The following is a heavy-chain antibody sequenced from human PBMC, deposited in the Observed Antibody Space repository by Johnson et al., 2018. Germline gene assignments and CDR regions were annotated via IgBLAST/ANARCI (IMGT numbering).Heavy chain of an antibody. CDR3: AKDPWQSHYYYYEMDV. Sequence: VQLVQAGGGLVQPGGSLRLSCTASGFTFSSYAMTWVRQGPGKGLEWVSSISERGDRTYYADSVKGRLTISRDNSKNTLYLQMNSLRAGDTAIFYCAKDPWQSHYYYYEMDVWGQGTTVTVSS. J-gene: IGHJ6*02. CDR2: ISERGDRT. D-gene: IGHD5-12*01. CDR1: GFTFSSYA. V-gene: IGHV3-23*04.